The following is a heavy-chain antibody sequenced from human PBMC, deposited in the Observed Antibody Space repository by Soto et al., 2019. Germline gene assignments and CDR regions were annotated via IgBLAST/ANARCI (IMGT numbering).Heavy chain of an antibody. CDR1: GGSISSYY. D-gene: IGHD1-1*01. CDR3: ARSHPLEPGWTPSYYFEY. J-gene: IGHJ4*02. V-gene: IGHV4-4*07. Sequence: PSETLSLTCTVSGGSISSYYWSWIRPPAGKGLEWIGRIYTSGSTNYNPSLKSRVTMSVDTSKNQFSLKLSSVTAADSAVYYCARSHPLEPGWTPSYYFEYWGQGTLVAVSS. CDR2: IYTSGST.